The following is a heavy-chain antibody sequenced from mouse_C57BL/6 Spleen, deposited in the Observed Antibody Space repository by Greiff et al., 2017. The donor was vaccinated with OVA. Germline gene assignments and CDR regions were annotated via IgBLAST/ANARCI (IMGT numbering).Heavy chain of an antibody. D-gene: IGHD2-3*01. CDR2: INYYCSST. Sequence: LSFTSSFFPFLSSSLSWVLHPPAQVLECVANINYYCSSTYYLDSLKSRFIISRDNAKNILYLQMSSLKSEDTATYYCARDYDGYVDYWGQGTTLTVSS. CDR3: ARDYDGYVDY. CDR1: FFPFLSSS. J-gene: IGHJ2*01. V-gene: IGHV5-16*01.